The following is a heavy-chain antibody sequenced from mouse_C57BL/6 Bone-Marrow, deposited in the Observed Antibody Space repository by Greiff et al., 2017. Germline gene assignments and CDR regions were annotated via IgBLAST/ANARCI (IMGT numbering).Heavy chain of an antibody. CDR2: IHPNSGST. Sequence: QVQLQQPGAELVKPGASVKLSCKASGYTFTSYWMHWVKQRPGQGLEWIGMIHPNSGSTNYNEKFKSKATLTVDKSSSTAYMQLSSLTSADSAVYYCARGAYYYGSPYYFDYWGQGTTLTVSS. CDR3: ARGAYYYGSPYYFDY. V-gene: IGHV1-64*01. J-gene: IGHJ2*01. D-gene: IGHD1-1*01. CDR1: GYTFTSYW.